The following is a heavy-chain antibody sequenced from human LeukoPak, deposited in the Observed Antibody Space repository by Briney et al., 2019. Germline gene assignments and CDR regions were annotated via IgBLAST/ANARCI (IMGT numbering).Heavy chain of an antibody. CDR2: ISSSSSTI. CDR3: AKDPSAGYYDSSGYFHI. V-gene: IGHV3-48*01. Sequence: GGSLRLSCAASGFTFSSYSMNWVRQAPGKGLEWVSYISSSSSTIYYADSVKGRFTISRDNAKNSLYLQMNSLRAEDTAVYYCAKDPSAGYYDSSGYFHIWGQGTMVTVSS. CDR1: GFTFSSYS. D-gene: IGHD3-22*01. J-gene: IGHJ3*02.